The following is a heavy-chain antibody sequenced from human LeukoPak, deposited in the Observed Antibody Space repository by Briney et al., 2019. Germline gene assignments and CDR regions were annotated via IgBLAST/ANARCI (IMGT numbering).Heavy chain of an antibody. CDR1: GGSISTYY. J-gene: IGHJ6*03. CDR2: IYYSGNT. V-gene: IGHV4-59*01. D-gene: IGHD3-3*01. Sequence: NPSETLSLTFTVSGGSISTYYWSWIRQPPGKGLEWIGYIYYSGNTNYNPSLKSRVTISVDTSKNQFSLKLSSVTAADTAVYYCARGLGFWSGSTRPGYYMDVWGKGTTVTVSS. CDR3: ARGLGFWSGSTRPGYYMDV.